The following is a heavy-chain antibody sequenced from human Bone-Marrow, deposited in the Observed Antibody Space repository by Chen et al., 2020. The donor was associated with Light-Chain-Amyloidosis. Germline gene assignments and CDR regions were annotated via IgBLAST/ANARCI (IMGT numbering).Heavy chain of an antibody. Sequence: EVQLVESGGGLVQPGGSLRLSCATSGFNFSSFGMSWVRQAPGKGLEWVSTVSGSTVSTYYGGAVKARFIISRDNSKGTFYLQMNSLRPGDTAVYFCTRKGGYFDFWAQGSLATASS. J-gene: IGHJ4*02. CDR1: GFNFSSFG. V-gene: IGHV3-23*04. CDR3: TRKGGYFDF. CDR2: VSGSTVST. D-gene: IGHD3-10*01.